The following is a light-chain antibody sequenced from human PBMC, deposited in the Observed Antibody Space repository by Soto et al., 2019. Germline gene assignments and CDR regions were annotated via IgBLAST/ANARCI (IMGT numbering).Light chain of an antibody. CDR3: QQNYSNLMYT. V-gene: IGKV1-39*01. Sequence: DIQMTQSPSSLSASVGDRVTITCRASQIISNYLNWYQQKPGKAPKLLIFAASSLQSGVRSRFSGSGSGTHFTLTISSLQPEDFANYYCQQNYSNLMYTFRQGTKV. J-gene: IGKJ2*01. CDR1: QIISNY. CDR2: AAS.